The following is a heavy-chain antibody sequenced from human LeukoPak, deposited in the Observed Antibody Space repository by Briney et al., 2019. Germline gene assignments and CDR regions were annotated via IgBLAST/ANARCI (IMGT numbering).Heavy chain of an antibody. CDR3: TRPESSSSLACDH. CDR2: INSDGSTT. J-gene: IGHJ4*02. Sequence: GGSLRLSCAASGFTFSSSWMHWVRQAPGKGLVWVSRINSDGSTTNYADSVKGRFIISRDNAKNTLYLQMNSLRAEDTAVYYCTRPESSSSLACDHWGQGTLVTVSS. V-gene: IGHV3-74*01. CDR1: GFTFSSSW. D-gene: IGHD2-2*01.